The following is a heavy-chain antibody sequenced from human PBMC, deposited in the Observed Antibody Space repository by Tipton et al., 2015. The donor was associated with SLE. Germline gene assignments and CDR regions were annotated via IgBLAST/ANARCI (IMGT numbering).Heavy chain of an antibody. V-gene: IGHV4-38-2*02. Sequence: TLSLTCTVSGFSISSGYYWAWIRQPPGKGLEWIGNIYHSGNTYYNPSLKSRVTLSVDTSKNQFSLTLSSVTAADTAVYYCARLNDATAIASFDYWGQGNLVTVSS. CDR2: IYHSGNT. D-gene: IGHD2-21*02. CDR1: GFSISSGYY. J-gene: IGHJ4*02. CDR3: ARLNDATAIASFDY.